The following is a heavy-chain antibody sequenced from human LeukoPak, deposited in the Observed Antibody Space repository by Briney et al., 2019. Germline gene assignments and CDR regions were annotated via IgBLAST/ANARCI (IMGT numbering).Heavy chain of an antibody. V-gene: IGHV4-38-2*02. D-gene: IGHD7-27*01. Sequence: SETLSLTCTVSGGSISSGYYWGWIRQPPGKGLEWIGSIYHSGSTYYNPSLKSRVTISVDTSKNQFSLKLSSVTAADTAVYYCARGPTGDRDYYYYYMDVWGKGTTVTVSS. CDR3: ARGPTGDRDYYYYYMDV. J-gene: IGHJ6*03. CDR1: GGSISSGYY. CDR2: IYHSGST.